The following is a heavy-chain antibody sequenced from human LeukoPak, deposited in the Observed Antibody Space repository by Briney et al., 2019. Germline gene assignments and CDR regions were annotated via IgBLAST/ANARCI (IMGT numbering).Heavy chain of an antibody. V-gene: IGHV3-23*01. CDR2: ISDSGNT. CDR3: AKEIYGDSTGGRFQH. CDR1: GFTFSSYA. D-gene: IGHD4-17*01. Sequence: GGSLRLSCAASGFTFSSYAMSWVRQAPGKGLEWVSAISDSGNTYHADSVKGRFTISRDNSKNTLYLQMNSLRAEDTAVYYCAKEIYGDSTGGRFQHWGQGTLVTVSS. J-gene: IGHJ1*01.